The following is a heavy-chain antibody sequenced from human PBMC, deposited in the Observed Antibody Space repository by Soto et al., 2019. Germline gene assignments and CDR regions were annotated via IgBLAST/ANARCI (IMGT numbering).Heavy chain of an antibody. V-gene: IGHV1-3*01. D-gene: IGHD3-16*01. CDR2: INVGNGNT. Sequence: QAQLVQSGAEAKQPGASVKVSCKASGYTFTDYALHWVRQAPGQGLEWMGWINVGNGNTGYSRKFQGRVTTDRAMSATTAYIEVTSLTSEDTAIDYCAREGAHYAPFDLWGQGTLVTVSS. CDR1: GYTFTDYA. CDR3: AREGAHYAPFDL. J-gene: IGHJ4*02.